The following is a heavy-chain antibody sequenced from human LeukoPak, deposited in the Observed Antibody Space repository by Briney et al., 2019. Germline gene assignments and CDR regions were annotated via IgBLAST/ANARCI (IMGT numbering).Heavy chain of an antibody. Sequence: ASVKVSCKASGYTFTGYYMHWVRQAPGQGLEWMGRINPNSGGTNYAQKFQGRVTITRDTSISTAYMELTRLRADDPAVYYCARCEVVVAAGDPHPLYPPTKPFDYWGRGTLVTVSS. J-gene: IGHJ4*02. CDR2: INPNSGGT. V-gene: IGHV1-2*06. CDR3: ARCEVVVAAGDPHPLYPPTKPFDY. CDR1: GYTFTGYY. D-gene: IGHD2-15*01.